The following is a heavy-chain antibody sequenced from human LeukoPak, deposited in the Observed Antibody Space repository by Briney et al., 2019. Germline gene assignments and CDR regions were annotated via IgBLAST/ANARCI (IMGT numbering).Heavy chain of an antibody. CDR2: IKQDGSEK. CDR1: GFTFSSYW. J-gene: IGHJ4*02. D-gene: IGHD3-9*01. CDR3: ARGILTGYSPVFDY. V-gene: IGHV3-7*01. Sequence: GGSLRLSRAASGFTFSSYWMSWVRQAPGKGLERVANIKQDGSEKYYVDSVKGRFTISRDNAKNSLYLQMNSLRAEDTAVYYCARGILTGYSPVFDYWGQGTLVTVSS.